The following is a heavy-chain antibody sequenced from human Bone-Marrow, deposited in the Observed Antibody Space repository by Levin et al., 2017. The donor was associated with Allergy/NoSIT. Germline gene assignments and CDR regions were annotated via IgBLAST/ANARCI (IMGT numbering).Heavy chain of an antibody. Sequence: GESLKISCAASGFTFNNYAMSWVRQAPGKGSEWVSAISGSGDRTYYADSVKGRFAISRDNSKKTLYLQMNSLRAEDTAVYYCAKEESPPYFDYWGQGTLVTVSS. CDR3: AKEESPPYFDY. V-gene: IGHV3-23*01. CDR1: GFTFNNYA. J-gene: IGHJ4*02. CDR2: ISGSGDRT.